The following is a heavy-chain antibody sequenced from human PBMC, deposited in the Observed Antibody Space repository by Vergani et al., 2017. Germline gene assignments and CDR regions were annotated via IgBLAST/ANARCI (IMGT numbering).Heavy chain of an antibody. D-gene: IGHD3-16*02. Sequence: QLPLVESGGGVVQTGNSLKLSCAASGFTLSTHGIPWVRQAPGKGLEWVSLIYYDGSATIYADKVKGRVTISRDNAKNSVFLQMNSLRVDYTAIYYCARELCRSFTCYTGPYYMDVWGNGTTVSDSS. CDR3: ARELCRSFTCYTGPYYMDV. CDR2: IYYDGSAT. CDR1: GFTLSTHG. J-gene: IGHJ6*04. V-gene: IGHV3-33*01.